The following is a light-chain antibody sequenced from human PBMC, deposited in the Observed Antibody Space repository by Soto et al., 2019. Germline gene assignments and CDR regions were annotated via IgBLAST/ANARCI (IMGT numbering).Light chain of an antibody. J-gene: IGKJ2*03. CDR3: LQYNNWYS. CDR2: GAS. Sequence: EIVMTQSPATLSVSPGERATLSCRASQSVSSNLAWFQQKPGQAPIVLIYGASTTATGIPARFSGSGSGTEFTLTISSLQSEDSAVYYCLQYNNWYSFGQGTKLEIK. V-gene: IGKV3D-15*01. CDR1: QSVSSN.